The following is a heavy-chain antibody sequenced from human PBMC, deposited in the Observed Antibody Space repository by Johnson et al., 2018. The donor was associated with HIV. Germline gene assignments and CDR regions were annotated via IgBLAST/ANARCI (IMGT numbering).Heavy chain of an antibody. CDR2: IYSGGST. J-gene: IGHJ3*02. CDR1: GFTVSSNY. D-gene: IGHD2-2*01. V-gene: IGHV3-53*02. CDR3: ARRSITSDGFDI. Sequence: VRLVETGGGLIQPGGSLRLSCAASGFTVSSNYMSWVRQAPGKGLEWVSVIYSGGSTYYADSVKGRFSISRDNSKNTLYLHMNSLRAGDTAVYYCARRSITSDGFDIWGQGTMVTVSS.